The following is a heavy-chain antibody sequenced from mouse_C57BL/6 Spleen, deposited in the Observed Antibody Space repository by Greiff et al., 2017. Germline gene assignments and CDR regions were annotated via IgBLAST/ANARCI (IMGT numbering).Heavy chain of an antibody. CDR3: ARRGDGYLWYFDV. J-gene: IGHJ1*03. CDR2: IYPSDSET. Sequence: QVQLQQPGAELVRPGSSVKLSCKASGYNFTSYWMDWVKQRPGQGLEWIGNIYPSDSETQYNQKFQAKATLPVDTSSSTAYMQLSSLTSAYSAVYFCARRGDGYLWYFDVWGTVTTVTVSS. V-gene: IGHV1-61*01. D-gene: IGHD2-3*01. CDR1: GYNFTSYW.